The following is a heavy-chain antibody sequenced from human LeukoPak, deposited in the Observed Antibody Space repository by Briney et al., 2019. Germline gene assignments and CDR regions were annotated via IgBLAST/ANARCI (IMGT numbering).Heavy chain of an antibody. V-gene: IGHV3-23*01. CDR3: AKGFRSGGSCYFDY. CDR2: ISGSSGST. J-gene: IGHJ4*02. Sequence: GGSLRLSCAASGFTFSRYAMSWVRQATGKGLEWVSGISGSSGSTYYADSVKGRFTISRDDSKNTLYLQMSSLRAEDTAVYYCAKGFRSGGSCYFDYWGQGTLVTVSS. CDR1: GFTFSRYA. D-gene: IGHD2-15*01.